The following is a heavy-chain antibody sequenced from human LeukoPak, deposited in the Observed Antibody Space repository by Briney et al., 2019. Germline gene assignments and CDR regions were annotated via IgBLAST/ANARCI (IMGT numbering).Heavy chain of an antibody. CDR2: IHPGDSDT. V-gene: IGHV5-51*01. D-gene: IGHD6-19*01. Sequence: ESLKISCQGSGYSFTNYWIVWVRQMPGKGLEWMGIIHPGDSDTRYSPSFQGHVTISVDKSDTTAYLQWSSLRPSDTAMYYCARIAVAGIDSWGQGTLVTVAS. J-gene: IGHJ4*02. CDR3: ARIAVAGIDS. CDR1: GYSFTNYW.